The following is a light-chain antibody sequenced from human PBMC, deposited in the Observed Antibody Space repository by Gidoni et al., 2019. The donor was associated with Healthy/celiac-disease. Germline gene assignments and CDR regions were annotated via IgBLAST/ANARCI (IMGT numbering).Light chain of an antibody. V-gene: IGKV3-20*01. J-gene: IGKJ1*01. CDR1: QSVSSSY. Sequence: VLTQSPGTLSLSPGDRATLSCRASQSVSSSYLAWYQQKPGQAPRLLIYGASSRSTGIPDRFSGSGSGTDFTLTISRLEPEDFAVYYCQQYGSSPWTFGQGTKVEIK. CDR3: QQYGSSPWT. CDR2: GAS.